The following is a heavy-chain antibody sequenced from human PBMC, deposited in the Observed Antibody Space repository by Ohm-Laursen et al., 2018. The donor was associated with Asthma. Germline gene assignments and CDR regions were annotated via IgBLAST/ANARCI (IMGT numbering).Heavy chain of an antibody. D-gene: IGHD1-26*01. J-gene: IGHJ1*01. CDR2: ISTASTFI. CDR1: GFTFSSYA. V-gene: IGHV3-21*01. CDR3: ARIGPEWELPGREYSLHH. Sequence: SLRLSCAASGFTFSSYAMSRVRQAPGKGLEWVASISTASTFIYYADSVRGRFTTSRDNAKNSVYLQMNSLRAEDTALYYCARIGPEWELPGREYSLHHWGQGTQVTVSS.